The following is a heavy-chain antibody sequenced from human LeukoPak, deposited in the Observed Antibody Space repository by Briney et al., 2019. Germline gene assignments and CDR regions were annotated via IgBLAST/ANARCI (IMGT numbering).Heavy chain of an antibody. D-gene: IGHD2-15*01. CDR1: GFTFDDYG. V-gene: IGHV3-9*01. J-gene: IGHJ5*02. CDR2: INWSSGSI. CDR3: VKDSYSRRTGWCDP. Sequence: GGSLRLSCAASGFTFDDYGMHWVRQAPGKGLEWVSGINWSSGSIGYADSVKGRFTISRDNAKNSLYLHMSSLRAEDTALYYCVKDSYSRRTGWCDPWGQGTLVTVSS.